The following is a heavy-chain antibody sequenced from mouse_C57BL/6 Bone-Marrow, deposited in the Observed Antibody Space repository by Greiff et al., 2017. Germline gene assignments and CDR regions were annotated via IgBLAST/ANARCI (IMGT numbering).Heavy chain of an antibody. J-gene: IGHJ3*01. Sequence: VQLQQSGAELVRPGASVKLSCKASGYTFTDYYINWVKQRPGQGLEWIARIYPGSGNTYYNEKFKGKATLTAEKSSSTAYMQLSSLTSEDSAVYFCARPGSSYGAWFAYWGQGTLVTVSA. CDR3: ARPGSSYGAWFAY. CDR2: IYPGSGNT. V-gene: IGHV1-76*01. CDR1: GYTFTDYY. D-gene: IGHD1-1*01.